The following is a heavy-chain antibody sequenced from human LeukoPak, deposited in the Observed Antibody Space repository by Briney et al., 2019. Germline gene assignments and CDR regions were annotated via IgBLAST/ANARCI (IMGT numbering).Heavy chain of an antibody. CDR3: ARGHYYDSSGYYPPRDAFDI. J-gene: IGHJ3*02. Sequence: PGGSLRLSCAASGFTFSSYSMNWVRQAPGKGLEWVSSISSSSSYIYYADSVKGRFTISRDNAKNSLYLQMNSLRTEDTAVYYCARGHYYDSSGYYPPRDAFDIWGQGTMVTVSS. CDR2: ISSSSSYI. D-gene: IGHD3-22*01. CDR1: GFTFSSYS. V-gene: IGHV3-21*01.